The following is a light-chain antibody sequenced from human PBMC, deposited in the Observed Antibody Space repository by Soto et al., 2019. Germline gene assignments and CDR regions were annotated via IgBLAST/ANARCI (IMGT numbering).Light chain of an antibody. V-gene: IGLV1-51*02. CDR2: ENN. Sequence: VLTQPPSVSAAPGQKVTISCSGSSSNIGNNYVSWYQQLPGTAPKLLIYENNKRPSGIPDRFSGSKSGTSATLGITGLQTGDEADYYCGTWDSSLSRGVFVTGTKVTV. J-gene: IGLJ1*01. CDR1: SSNIGNNY. CDR3: GTWDSSLSRGV.